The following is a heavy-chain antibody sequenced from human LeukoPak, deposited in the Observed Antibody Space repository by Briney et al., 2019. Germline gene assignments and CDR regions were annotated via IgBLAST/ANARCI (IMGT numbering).Heavy chain of an antibody. Sequence: GGSLRLSCEASGFTFSDHYMSWIRQAPGKGLEWVSYISGSSSAKYYADSVRGRFTISRDNTKNAVFLQMNSLRAEDTAVYYCASTPEQGNWYFHRWGRGTLVTVSS. CDR1: GFTFSDHY. V-gene: IGHV3-11*01. D-gene: IGHD7-27*01. CDR3: ASTPEQGNWYFHR. CDR2: ISGSSSAK. J-gene: IGHJ2*01.